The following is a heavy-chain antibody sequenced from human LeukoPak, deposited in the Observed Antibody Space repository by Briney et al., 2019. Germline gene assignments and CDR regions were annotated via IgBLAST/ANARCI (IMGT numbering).Heavy chain of an antibody. CDR1: GYTFTSYG. CDR2: ISAYNGNT. J-gene: IGHJ6*03. D-gene: IGHD2-2*01. V-gene: IGHV1-18*01. Sequence: GASVKVSCKASGYTFTSYGISWVRQAPGQGLEWMGWISAYNGNTNYAQKLQGRVTMTTDTSTSTAYMELSSLRSEDTAVYYCARGLAMSYYYYYMDVWGKGTTVTVSS. CDR3: ARGLAMSYYYYYMDV.